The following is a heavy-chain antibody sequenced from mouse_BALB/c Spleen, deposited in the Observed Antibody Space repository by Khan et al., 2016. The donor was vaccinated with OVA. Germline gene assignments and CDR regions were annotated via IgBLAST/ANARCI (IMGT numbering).Heavy chain of an antibody. Sequence: QVQLQQSGAELAMPGASVKLSCTASGYTFTDYYINWVKQRTGQGLEWIGEISPGSGDTYYNERFMGKATLTADKSSSTAYMQLSSLTSEASAVYFCARRNYFGYTFAYWGQGTLVTVSA. D-gene: IGHD1-2*01. CDR3: ARRNYFGYTFAY. V-gene: IGHV1-77*01. CDR1: GYTFTDYY. CDR2: ISPGSGDT. J-gene: IGHJ3*01.